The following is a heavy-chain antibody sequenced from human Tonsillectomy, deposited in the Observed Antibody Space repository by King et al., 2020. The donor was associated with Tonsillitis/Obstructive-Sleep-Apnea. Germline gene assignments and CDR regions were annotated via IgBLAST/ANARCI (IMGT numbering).Heavy chain of an antibody. CDR2: ISYDGSEK. CDR1: GFSFSRYA. D-gene: IGHD3-16*01. CDR3: TRDRVRRLWPFDAFDI. V-gene: IGHV3-30*04. J-gene: IGHJ3*02. Sequence: VQLVESGGGVVQPGRSLRLSCVASGFSFSRYAMHWVRQAPGKGLEWGAVISYDGSEKYYADSVKGRFTISREDSKNTLYLQMNSLRAEDTAVYYCTRDRVRRLWPFDAFDIWGQGTMVTVSS.